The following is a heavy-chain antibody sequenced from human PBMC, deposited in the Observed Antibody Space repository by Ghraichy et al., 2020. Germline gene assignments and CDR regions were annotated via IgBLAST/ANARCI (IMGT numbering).Heavy chain of an antibody. J-gene: IGHJ6*02. CDR3: ATKEESKEVTKSSDYYYYGMDV. CDR1: GFTVSSNY. D-gene: IGHD4-11*01. V-gene: IGHV3-53*01. CDR2: IYSGGST. Sequence: GGSLRLSCAASGFTVSSNYMSWVRQAPGKGLEWVSVIYSGGSTYYADSVKGRFTISRDNSKNTLYLQMNSLRAEDTAVYYCATKEESKEVTKSSDYYYYGMDVWGQGTTVTVSS.